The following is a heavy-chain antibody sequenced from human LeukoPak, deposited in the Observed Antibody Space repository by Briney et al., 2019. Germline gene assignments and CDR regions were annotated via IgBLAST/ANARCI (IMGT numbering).Heavy chain of an antibody. CDR1: GGSISSSSYY. CDR3: ARTLRFLEWLPTPYFDY. D-gene: IGHD3-3*01. J-gene: IGHJ4*02. CDR2: IYYSGST. V-gene: IGHV4-39*07. Sequence: SETLSLTCTVSGGSISSSSYYWGWIRQPPGKGLEWIGSIYYSGSTYYNLSLKSRVTISVDTSKNQFSLKLSSVTAADTAVYYCARTLRFLEWLPTPYFDYWGQGTLVTVSS.